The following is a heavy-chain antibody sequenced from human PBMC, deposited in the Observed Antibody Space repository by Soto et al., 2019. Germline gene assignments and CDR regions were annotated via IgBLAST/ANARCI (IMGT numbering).Heavy chain of an antibody. J-gene: IGHJ6*02. CDR3: AKDRAAYCSGGSCYPERDYYGMYV. V-gene: IGHV3-30*18. D-gene: IGHD2-15*01. CDR2: ISYDGSNK. Sequence: QVQLVESGGGVVQPGRSLRLSCAASGFTFSSYGMHWVRQAPGKGMEWVAVISYDGSNKYYADSVKDRFTISRDNSKRTLDLQMNSLRADDTSVDYCAKDRAAYCSGGSCYPERDYYGMYVWGHGTTVTVSS. CDR1: GFTFSSYG.